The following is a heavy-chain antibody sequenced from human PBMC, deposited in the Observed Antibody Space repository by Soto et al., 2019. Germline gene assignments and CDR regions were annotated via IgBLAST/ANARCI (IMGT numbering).Heavy chain of an antibody. V-gene: IGHV3-7*01. J-gene: IGHJ4*02. CDR2: IKEDGRKT. Sequence: PGGSMRLSCVVSGFNFGKSWMSWVRQAPGKGLEWVAYIKEDGRKTYYMDSVKGRFTISRDNAKTSLYLQMNSLRAEDTAVYYCVRGGRTDTEYQYFDSWGQGALVTVSS. D-gene: IGHD2-2*01. CDR1: GFNFGKSW. CDR3: VRGGRTDTEYQYFDS.